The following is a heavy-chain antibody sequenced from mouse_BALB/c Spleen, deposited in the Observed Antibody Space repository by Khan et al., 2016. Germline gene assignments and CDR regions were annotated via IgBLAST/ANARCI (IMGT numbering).Heavy chain of an antibody. CDR1: GFNIKDTY. Sequence: VQLKQSGAELVKPGASVKLSCTASGFNIKDTYMHWLKQRPEQGLEWIGRIDPANGNTIYDPKFQGKATITSDTSSNTAYLQLSSLTSKDTAVYYCAPCGRGFAYWGQGTLVTVSA. CDR2: IDPANGNT. CDR3: APCGRGFAY. V-gene: IGHV14-3*02. J-gene: IGHJ3*01.